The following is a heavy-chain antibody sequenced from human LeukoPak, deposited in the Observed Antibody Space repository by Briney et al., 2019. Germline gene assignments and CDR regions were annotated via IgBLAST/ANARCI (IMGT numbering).Heavy chain of an antibody. CDR3: ARVAVVNDAFDI. Sequence: PSETLSLTCAVYGGSFSGYYWSWIRQPPGKGREWIGEINHSGSTNYNPSLKSRVTISVDTSKNQFSLKLSSVTAADTAVYYCARVAVVNDAFDIWGQGTMVTVSS. J-gene: IGHJ3*02. CDR1: GGSFSGYY. V-gene: IGHV4-34*01. CDR2: INHSGST.